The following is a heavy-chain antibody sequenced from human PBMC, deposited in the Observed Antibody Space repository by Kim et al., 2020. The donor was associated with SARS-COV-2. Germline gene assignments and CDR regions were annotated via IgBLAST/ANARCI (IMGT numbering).Heavy chain of an antibody. J-gene: IGHJ2*01. V-gene: IGHV3-13*01. Sequence: GGSLRLSCAASGFPFSNYDMHWVRQATGKGLEWVSAIGTGGDTYYPGSVKGRFTISRENGKNSLNLQMNNLRAGDTAVYDCARELHDHTVSNGWHSDLWGRGTLVTVSS. D-gene: IGHD4-4*01. CDR1: GFPFSNYD. CDR3: ARELHDHTVSNGWHSDL. CDR2: IGTGGDT.